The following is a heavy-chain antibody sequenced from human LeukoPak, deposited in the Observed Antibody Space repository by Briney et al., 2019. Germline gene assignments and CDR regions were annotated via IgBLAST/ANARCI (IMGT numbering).Heavy chain of an antibody. CDR1: GGSVSSGSYY. Sequence: PSETLSLTCTVSGGSVSSGSYYWSWLRQPPGTGLEWLGYIYYSGSTNYNPSLKSRVTISVDTSKNQFSLKLSSVTAADTAVYYCARAYDFWSGYHFDYWGQGTLVTVSS. CDR2: IYYSGST. V-gene: IGHV4-61*01. D-gene: IGHD3-3*01. J-gene: IGHJ4*02. CDR3: ARAYDFWSGYHFDY.